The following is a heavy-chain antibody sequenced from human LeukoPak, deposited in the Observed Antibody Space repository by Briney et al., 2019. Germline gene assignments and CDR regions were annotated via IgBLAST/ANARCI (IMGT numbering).Heavy chain of an antibody. CDR3: AKDVQYKFASYFDY. CDR1: GFTFSSCA. CDR2: ISGSGGST. D-gene: IGHD1-14*01. V-gene: IGHV3-23*01. J-gene: IGHJ4*02. Sequence: PGGSLRLSCAASGFTFSSCAMSWVRQAPGKGLEGVSAISGSGGSTYYADSVKGRFTISRDNSKNTLYLQMNSLRAEDTAVYYCAKDVQYKFASYFDYWGQGTLVTVSS.